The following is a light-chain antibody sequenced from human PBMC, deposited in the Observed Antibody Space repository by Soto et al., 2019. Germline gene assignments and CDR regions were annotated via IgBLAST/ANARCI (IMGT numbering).Light chain of an antibody. CDR2: WAS. Sequence: DIVMTQSPDSLAVSLGERATINCKSSQSVLYSSNNKNYLAWYQQKPGQPPKLLIYWASTRESGVPDRFSGSGSVTDFTLTISSLQAEDVAVYYCQQYYSTPRGYTFGQGTKLEIK. CDR3: QQYYSTPRGYT. V-gene: IGKV4-1*01. J-gene: IGKJ2*01. CDR1: QSVLYSSNNKNY.